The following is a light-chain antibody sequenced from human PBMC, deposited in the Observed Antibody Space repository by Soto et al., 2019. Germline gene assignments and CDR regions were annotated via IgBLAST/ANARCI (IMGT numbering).Light chain of an antibody. J-gene: IGKJ1*01. CDR1: QSVASTY. Sequence: EGVVTQSPGTLSLSPGERATLSCRASQSVASTYLAWYQQKPGQAPRLRIYGANSRATGIPDRVSGSGSGTDFILTLSRLEPEDFALYYCQQYDSAPVTFGQGTKVEI. V-gene: IGKV3-20*01. CDR2: GAN. CDR3: QQYDSAPVT.